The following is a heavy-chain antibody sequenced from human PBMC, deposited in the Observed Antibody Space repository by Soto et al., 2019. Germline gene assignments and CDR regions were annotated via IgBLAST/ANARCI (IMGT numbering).Heavy chain of an antibody. J-gene: IGHJ6*02. V-gene: IGHV1-69*13. CDR3: ARAWYRSGWYSMDV. Sequence: PSVKFSCKASGSTFTSYVIRWERQPPGQGLEWMEWIIPIIGKTNYAQKFQGRVTITADESTSTAYMELSSLRSEDRAVYYCARAWYRSGWYSMDVWGQGTTVTVSS. CDR2: IIPIIGKT. D-gene: IGHD6-19*01. CDR1: GSTFTSYV.